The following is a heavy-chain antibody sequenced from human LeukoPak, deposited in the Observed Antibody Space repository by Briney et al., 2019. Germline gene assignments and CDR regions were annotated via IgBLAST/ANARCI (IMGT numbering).Heavy chain of an antibody. V-gene: IGHV4-61*02. D-gene: IGHD3-10*01. CDR1: RGSISSGNYY. J-gene: IGHJ4*02. CDR3: ARSYGSGSYWFVDY. CDR2: FHTRGST. Sequence: SETLSLTCTVSRGSISSGNYYWSWIRQPAGKGLEWIGRFHTRGSTNYNPSLKSRVIISVDTSKNQFSLKLNSVTAADTAVYYCARSYGSGSYWFVDYWGQGTLVTVSS.